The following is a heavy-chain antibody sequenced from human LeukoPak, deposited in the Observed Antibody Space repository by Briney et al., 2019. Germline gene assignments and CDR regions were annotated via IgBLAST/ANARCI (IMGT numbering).Heavy chain of an antibody. CDR2: IIPIFGTA. Sequence: SVKVSCKASGGTFSSYAISWVRQAPGQGLEWMGGIIPIFGTANYAQKFQGRVTITADESTSTAYMELSRLRSDDTAVYYCARRYSSSDYFDYWGQGTLVTVSS. J-gene: IGHJ4*02. D-gene: IGHD6-6*01. CDR3: ARRYSSSDYFDY. V-gene: IGHV1-69*13. CDR1: GGTFSSYA.